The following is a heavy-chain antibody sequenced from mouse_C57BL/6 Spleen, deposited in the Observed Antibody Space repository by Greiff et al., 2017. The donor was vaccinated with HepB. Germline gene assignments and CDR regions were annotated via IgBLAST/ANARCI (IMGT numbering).Heavy chain of an antibody. CDR2: IYPRSGNT. Sequence: QVHVKQSGAELARPGASVKLSCKASGYTFTSYGISWVKQRTGQGLEWIGEIYPRSGNTYYNEKFKGKATLTADKSSSTAYMELRSLTSEDSAVYFCARVGTKGPDYWGQGTTLTVSS. CDR3: ARVGTKGPDY. J-gene: IGHJ2*01. CDR1: GYTFTSYG. V-gene: IGHV1-81*01. D-gene: IGHD4-1*01.